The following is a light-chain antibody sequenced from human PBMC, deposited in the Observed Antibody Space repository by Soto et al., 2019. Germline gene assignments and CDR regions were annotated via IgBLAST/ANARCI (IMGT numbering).Light chain of an antibody. CDR1: QSVLYSSNNKNY. CDR2: WAS. V-gene: IGKV4-1*01. CDR3: QQYYTTILT. J-gene: IGKJ4*01. Sequence: EIVMTQSPDSLAVSLGERATINCKSSQSVLYSSNNKNYLAWYQQKPGQPPKLLIYWASARESGVPDRFSGSGSGTDFTLTISSLQAEDVAVYYCQQYYTTILTFGGGTKVEIK.